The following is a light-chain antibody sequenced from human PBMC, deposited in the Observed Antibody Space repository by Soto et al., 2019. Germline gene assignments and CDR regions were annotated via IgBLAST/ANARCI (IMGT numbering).Light chain of an antibody. CDR2: GAS. CDR3: QQTYRTPSWT. J-gene: IGKJ1*01. CDR1: QHINSI. V-gene: IGKV1-39*01. Sequence: DIHLTQSPSSLSSQVGDRVTITCLTSQHINSILNCYRQRPGEAPELLIYGASGLRGEVSTGFSGSGSGTDFTITISGLQSKESATFFLQQTYRTPSWTLGQGT.